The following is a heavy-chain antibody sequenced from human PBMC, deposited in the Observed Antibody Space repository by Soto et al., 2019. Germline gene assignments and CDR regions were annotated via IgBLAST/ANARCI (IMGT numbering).Heavy chain of an antibody. J-gene: IGHJ4*02. V-gene: IGHV3-7*01. D-gene: IGHD3-16*01. CDR2: INEDGSEI. CDR1: GFTFRSFW. CDR3: ARDIGFDYVD. Sequence: EVQLVESGGGLVQPGGSLRVSCAVSGFTFRSFWMSCVRQAPGKGLEWVATINEDGSEIYYVDSVKGRFTISRDNAQNSLYLQMRSLSAEDTAVYFCARDIGFDYVDWGQGTRVTVSS.